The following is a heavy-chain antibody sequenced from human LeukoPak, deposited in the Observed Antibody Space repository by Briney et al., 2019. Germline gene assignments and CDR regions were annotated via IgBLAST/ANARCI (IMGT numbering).Heavy chain of an antibody. CDR2: VYSSGST. CDR1: GASISGSY. D-gene: IGHD3-22*01. J-gene: IGHJ4*02. Sequence: PSETLSLTCTVSGASISGSYWNWVRQPPGRGLEWIGYVYSSGSTDYNPSLKSRVTISVDASKNQFSLKLTSVTAADTAVYYCANSYDSKIVPFDNWGQGALVTVSS. CDR3: ANSYDSKIVPFDN. V-gene: IGHV4-4*09.